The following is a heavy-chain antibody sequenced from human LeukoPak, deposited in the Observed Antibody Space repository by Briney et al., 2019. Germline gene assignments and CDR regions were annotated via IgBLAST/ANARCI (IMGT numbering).Heavy chain of an antibody. J-gene: IGHJ4*02. D-gene: IGHD3-22*01. Sequence: SETLSLTCAVYGGSFSDYYWSWIRQPPGKGLEWIGEINHSGGTNYKPSLKSRVTISVDTSKNQFSLKLSSMTAADTAVYYCARHRYYYDSSAYHFDYWGQGTLVTVSS. CDR3: ARHRYYYDSSAYHFDY. CDR2: INHSGGT. CDR1: GGSFSDYY. V-gene: IGHV4-34*01.